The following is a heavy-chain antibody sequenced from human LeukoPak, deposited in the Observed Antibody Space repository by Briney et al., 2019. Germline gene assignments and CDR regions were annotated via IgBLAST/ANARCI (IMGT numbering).Heavy chain of an antibody. Sequence: ASVKVSCKASGYTFTSYAMHWVRQAPGQRLEWMGWINAGNGNTKYSQKFQGRVTITRDTSASTAYMELSSLRSEDTAAYYCARGIKQLANWFDPWGQGTLVTVSS. J-gene: IGHJ5*02. D-gene: IGHD6-13*01. V-gene: IGHV1-3*01. CDR3: ARGIKQLANWFDP. CDR1: GYTFTSYA. CDR2: INAGNGNT.